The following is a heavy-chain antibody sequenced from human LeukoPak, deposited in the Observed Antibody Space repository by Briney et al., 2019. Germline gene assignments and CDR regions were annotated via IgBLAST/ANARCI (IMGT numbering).Heavy chain of an antibody. CDR3: ARDRGHYSSSWYTWFDP. V-gene: IGHV4-39*07. CDR2: IYYSGST. Sequence: SETLSLTCTVSGGSISSSSYYWGWIRQPPGKGLEWIGSIYYSGSTYYNPSLKSRVTISVDTSKNQFSLKLSSLTAADTAVYCARDRGHYSSSWYTWFDPWGQGILVTVSS. J-gene: IGHJ5*02. CDR1: GGSISSSSYY. D-gene: IGHD6-13*01.